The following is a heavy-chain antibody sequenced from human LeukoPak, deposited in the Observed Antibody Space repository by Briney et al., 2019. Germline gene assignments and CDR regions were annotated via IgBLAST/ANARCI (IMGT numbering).Heavy chain of an antibody. CDR2: MKGDGSHI. Sequence: PGGSLRLSCAASGFTFGNFWMSWVRQAPGRGLQWVASMKGDGSHIYYVDSVKGRFTISRDNARNSLYLQMNSLRAEDTAVYYCARKGQWLGDHADYWGQGTLVTVSS. D-gene: IGHD6-19*01. CDR3: ARKGQWLGDHADY. CDR1: GFTFGNFW. J-gene: IGHJ4*02. V-gene: IGHV3-7*03.